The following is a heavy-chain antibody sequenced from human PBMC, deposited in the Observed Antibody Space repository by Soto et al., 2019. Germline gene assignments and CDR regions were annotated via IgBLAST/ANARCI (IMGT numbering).Heavy chain of an antibody. D-gene: IGHD1-26*01. CDR2: ISYDGSNK. V-gene: IGHV3-30*18. J-gene: IGHJ4*02. Sequence: QVQLVESGGGMVQPGRSLRLSCAASGFTFSSYGMHWVRQAPGKGLEWVAVISYDGSNKYYADSVKGRFTISRDNSKNTLYLQMNSLRAEDTAVYYCAKEYWGQWYSGSTAPIGYFDYWGQGTLVTVSS. CDR3: AKEYWGQWYSGSTAPIGYFDY. CDR1: GFTFSSYG.